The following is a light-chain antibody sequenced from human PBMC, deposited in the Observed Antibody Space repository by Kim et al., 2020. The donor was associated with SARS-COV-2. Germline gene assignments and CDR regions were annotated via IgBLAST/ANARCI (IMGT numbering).Light chain of an antibody. CDR2: QDS. V-gene: IGLV3-1*01. CDR1: KLGDKY. J-gene: IGLJ2*01. Sequence: VAPGQTASIPCSGDKLGDKYACWYQHKPGQSTVMVIYQDSKRPSGIPERFSGSNSGNTATLTISGTQAMDEADYYCQAWDTTTAVFGGGTQLTVL. CDR3: QAWDTTTAV.